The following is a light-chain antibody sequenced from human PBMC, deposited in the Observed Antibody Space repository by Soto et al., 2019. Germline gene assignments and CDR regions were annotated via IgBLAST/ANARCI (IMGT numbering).Light chain of an antibody. CDR3: QSYDNSLTGSYV. Sequence: QSALTQPPSMSGAPGQRVTISCTGSSSNIGAGYDVHWYQHLSGTAPKLLISRNNNRPSGVPDRFSGSKSGTSASLAITGLQAEDEADYYCQSYDNSLTGSYVFGTGTKLTVL. CDR1: SSNIGAGYD. V-gene: IGLV1-40*01. J-gene: IGLJ1*01. CDR2: RNN.